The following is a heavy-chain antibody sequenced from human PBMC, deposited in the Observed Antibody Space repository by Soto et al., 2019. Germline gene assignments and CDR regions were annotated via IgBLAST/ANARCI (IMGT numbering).Heavy chain of an antibody. CDR1: GGTFSSYT. Sequence: GASVKVSCKASGGTFSSYTISWVRQAPGQGLEWMGRIIPILGIANYAQKFQGRVTITADKSTSTAYMELSSLRSEDTAVYYCARGLAAAGTLRSWFDPWGEGTLVTVSS. V-gene: IGHV1-69*02. D-gene: IGHD6-13*01. J-gene: IGHJ5*02. CDR2: IIPILGIA. CDR3: ARGLAAAGTLRSWFDP.